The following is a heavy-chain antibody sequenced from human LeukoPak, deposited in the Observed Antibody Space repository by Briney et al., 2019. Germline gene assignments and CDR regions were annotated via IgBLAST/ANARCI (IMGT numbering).Heavy chain of an antibody. CDR3: ARDRGSGWHYFDS. J-gene: IGHJ4*02. CDR1: GDTFSTYT. CDR2: ITPMFVTI. D-gene: IGHD6-19*01. Sequence: SVKVSCKVSGDTFSTYTINWVRQAPGQGLEWMGEITPMFVTIDYAQHLQGRVTITSNELTTTVYMELSSLRYEDTAVYFCARDRGSGWHYFDSWGQGTLVTVSS. V-gene: IGHV1-69*13.